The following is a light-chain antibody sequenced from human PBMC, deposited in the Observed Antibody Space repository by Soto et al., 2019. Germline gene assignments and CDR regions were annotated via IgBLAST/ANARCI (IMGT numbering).Light chain of an antibody. CDR2: DVS. V-gene: IGLV2-14*01. CDR1: SSDVGDYNY. CDR3: SSYTSSSTRV. Sequence: QSALTQPASVSGSPGQSITISCTGTSSDVGDYNYVSWYQQHPGKAPKLMIFDVSNRPSGVSNRFSGSKSGNTASLTISGLQAEDEADYYCSSYTSSSTRVFGTRTKVTVL. J-gene: IGLJ1*01.